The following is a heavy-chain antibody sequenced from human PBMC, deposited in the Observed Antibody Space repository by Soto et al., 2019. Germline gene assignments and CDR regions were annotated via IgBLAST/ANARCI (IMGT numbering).Heavy chain of an antibody. V-gene: IGHV4-31*03. D-gene: IGHD3-10*01. Sequence: PSETLSLTCTVSGGSISSGGYYWSWIRQHPGKGLEWIGYIYYSGSTYYNPSLKSRVTISVDTSKNQFSLKLSSVTAADTAVYYCARTGHLGFMVRGVNFDYWGQGTLVTVSS. CDR3: ARTGHLGFMVRGVNFDY. J-gene: IGHJ4*02. CDR1: GGSISSGGYY. CDR2: IYYSGST.